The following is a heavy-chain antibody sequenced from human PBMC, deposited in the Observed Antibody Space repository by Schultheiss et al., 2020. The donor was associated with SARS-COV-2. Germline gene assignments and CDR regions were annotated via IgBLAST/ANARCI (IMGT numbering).Heavy chain of an antibody. J-gene: IGHJ3*01. CDR1: GYSFTNYW. D-gene: IGHD1-26*01. CDR2: IYPGDSDT. Sequence: GSLRLSCKGSGYSFTNYWIGWVRQMPGKGLEWMGIIYPGDSDTRYSPSFQGHVSISVDKYITTAYLQWSSLKASDTAMYYCARQYGGYLAALNVWGQGTMVTVSS. CDR3: ARQYGGYLAALNV. V-gene: IGHV5-51*01.